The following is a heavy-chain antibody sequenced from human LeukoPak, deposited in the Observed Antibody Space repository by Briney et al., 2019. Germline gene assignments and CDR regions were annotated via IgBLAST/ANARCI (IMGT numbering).Heavy chain of an antibody. Sequence: GGSLRLSCAASGLTFRDYWMSWVRQAPGKGLEWVANIKPDGGRQNYVDSVKGRFTISRDNAKNSLYLQMHSLRVEGTAIYYCATTFPYCGDGSCTLGGQGTLVTVSS. D-gene: IGHD2-15*01. J-gene: IGHJ4*02. CDR2: IKPDGGRQ. V-gene: IGHV3-7*01. CDR3: ATTFPYCGDGSCTL. CDR1: GLTFRDYW.